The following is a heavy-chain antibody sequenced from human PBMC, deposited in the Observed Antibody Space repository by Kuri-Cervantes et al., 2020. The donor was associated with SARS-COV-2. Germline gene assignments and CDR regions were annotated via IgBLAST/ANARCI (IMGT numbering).Heavy chain of an antibody. V-gene: IGHV1-69*13. CDR3: ARDSGDWDPDGFDI. D-gene: IGHD2-21*02. Sequence: SVTVSCKASGGTFSSYAISWVRQAPGQGLEWMGGIIPIFGTANYAQKFQGRVTITADESTSTAYMELSSLRSGDTAVYYCARDSGDWDPDGFDIWGQGTMVTVSS. CDR1: GGTFSSYA. CDR2: IIPIFGTA. J-gene: IGHJ3*02.